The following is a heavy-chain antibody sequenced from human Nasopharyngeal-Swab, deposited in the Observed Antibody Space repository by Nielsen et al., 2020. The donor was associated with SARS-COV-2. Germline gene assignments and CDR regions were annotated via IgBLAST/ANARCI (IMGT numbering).Heavy chain of an antibody. Sequence: WIRQPPGKGPEWIGSIYYSGSTYYNPSLKSRVTISVDTSKNQFSLKLSSVTAADTAVYYCARRGVVVRGGYYFDYWGQGTLVTVSS. V-gene: IGHV4-39*01. CDR3: ARRGVVVRGGYYFDY. CDR2: IYYSGST. D-gene: IGHD2-15*01. J-gene: IGHJ4*02.